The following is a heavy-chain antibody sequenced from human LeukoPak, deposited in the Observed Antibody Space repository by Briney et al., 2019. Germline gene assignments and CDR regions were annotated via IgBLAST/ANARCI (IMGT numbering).Heavy chain of an antibody. CDR3: AKDHYWSIDY. D-gene: IGHD3-3*01. CDR2: ISSSSSTI. J-gene: IGHJ4*02. CDR1: GFIFSSYA. Sequence: GGSLRLSCAASGFIFSSYAMNWVRQAPGKGLEWVAYISSSSSTIYYADSVKGRLSISRDNAEKSLYVQINSLRAEDTGVYYCAKDHYWSIDYWGRGTLVTVSS. V-gene: IGHV3-48*01.